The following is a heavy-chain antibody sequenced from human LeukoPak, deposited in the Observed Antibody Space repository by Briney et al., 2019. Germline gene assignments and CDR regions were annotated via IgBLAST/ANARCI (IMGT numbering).Heavy chain of an antibody. CDR1: GGSFSSYF. CDR3: ARHRGYYYYYMDV. V-gene: IGHV4-34*01. Sequence: SETLSLTCAVFGGSFSSYFWSWIRQSPGKGLEWIGEINHSGSTNYNPSLKSRVTISLGTSKNQFSLKLSSVTAADTAVYYCARHRGYYYYYMDVWGKGTTVTISS. J-gene: IGHJ6*03. CDR2: INHSGST.